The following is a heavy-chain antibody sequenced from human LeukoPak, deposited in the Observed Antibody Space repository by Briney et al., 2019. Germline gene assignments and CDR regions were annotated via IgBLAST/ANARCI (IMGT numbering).Heavy chain of an antibody. CDR1: GYTFTSYG. V-gene: IGHV1-18*01. CDR2: ISAYNGNT. J-gene: IGHJ6*03. D-gene: IGHD3-3*01. Sequence: GASVKVSCKASGYTFTSYGISWVRQAPGQGLEWMGWISAYNGNTNYAQKFQGRVTITADKSTSTAYMELSSLRSEDTAVYYCARGGNYDFWSGYSSDYYYYYMDVWGKGTTVTVSS. CDR3: ARGGNYDFWSGYSSDYYYYYMDV.